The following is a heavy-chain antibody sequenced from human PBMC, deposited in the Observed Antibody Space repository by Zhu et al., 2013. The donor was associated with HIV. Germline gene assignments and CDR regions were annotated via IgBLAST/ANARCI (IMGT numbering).Heavy chain of an antibody. CDR2: INPNSGGT. CDR1: GYPFIGYY. J-gene: IGHJ4*02. Sequence: QVQLVQSGAEVKKPGASVKVSCRASGYPFIGYYIHWVRQAPGQGLEWMGWINPNSGGTNYAQKFQGRVTLTRDTSISTAYMEVSRLRSDDTAVYYCARGAHMPTAASYYWGQGALVTVSS. CDR3: ARGAHMPTAASYY. D-gene: IGHD2-2*01. V-gene: IGHV1-2*02.